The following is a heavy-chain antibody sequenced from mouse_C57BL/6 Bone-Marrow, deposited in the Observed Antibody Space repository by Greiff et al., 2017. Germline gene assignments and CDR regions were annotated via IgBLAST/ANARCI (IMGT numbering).Heavy chain of an antibody. CDR2: IDPETGGT. Sequence: QVQLQQSGAELVRPGASVTLSCKASGYTFTDYEMHWVKQTPVHGLEWIGAIDPETGGTAYNQKFKGKAILTADKSSSTAYMELRSLTSEDSAVYYCTGFSGYPYWYFDVWGTGTTVTVSS. CDR3: TGFSGYPYWYFDV. J-gene: IGHJ1*03. D-gene: IGHD2-2*01. CDR1: GYTFTDYE. V-gene: IGHV1-15*01.